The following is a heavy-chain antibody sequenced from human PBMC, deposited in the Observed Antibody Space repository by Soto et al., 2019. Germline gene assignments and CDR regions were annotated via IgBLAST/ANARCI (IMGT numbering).Heavy chain of an antibody. CDR1: RFTSSSNG. D-gene: IGHD3-22*01. Sequence: QVQLVESGGGVVQPGRSLRLSCAVSRFTSSSNGMHWVRQAPGKGLEWVAVISYDGSHKYYADSVKGRFTISRDNSKNTLYLQMSSLRAEDAAVYYCANNYYDGSAYHNAFHIWGQGTMVTVSS. J-gene: IGHJ3*02. CDR2: ISYDGSHK. CDR3: ANNYYDGSAYHNAFHI. V-gene: IGHV3-30*18.